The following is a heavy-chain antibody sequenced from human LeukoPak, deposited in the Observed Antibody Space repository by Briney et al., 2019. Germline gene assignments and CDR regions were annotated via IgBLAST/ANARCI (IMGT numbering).Heavy chain of an antibody. D-gene: IGHD3-22*01. CDR2: VYYSGTT. Sequence: SETLSLTCTVSGGSITSHHWSWIRQPPGKGLEWIGNVYYSGTTIYNPSLKSRVTISVDTAKNQFSLRLSSVTAADAAVYYCASDSSGYHWFDYWGQGTLVTVSS. V-gene: IGHV4-59*11. CDR1: GGSITSHH. J-gene: IGHJ4*02. CDR3: ASDSSGYHWFDY.